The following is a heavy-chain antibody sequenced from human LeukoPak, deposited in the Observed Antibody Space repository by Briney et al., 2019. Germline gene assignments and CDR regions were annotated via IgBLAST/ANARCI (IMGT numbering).Heavy chain of an antibody. J-gene: IGHJ6*02. CDR1: GYTFSGFY. D-gene: IGHD2-2*01. V-gene: IGHV1-46*01. Sequence: ASVRVTCKPSGYTFSGFYIHWVRQAPGQGLEWMGIINPSGSSTSYAQKFQGRVTMTRDTSTSTVYMELSSLRSEDTAVYYCAREKEGYCRSTSFYDYPYYGMDVWGQGTTVTVSS. CDR2: INPSGSST. CDR3: AREKEGYCRSTSFYDYPYYGMDV.